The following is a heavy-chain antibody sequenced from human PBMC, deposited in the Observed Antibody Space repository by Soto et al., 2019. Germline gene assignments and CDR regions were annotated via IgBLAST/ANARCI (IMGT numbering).Heavy chain of an antibody. CDR3: ARDFARLLQFGHYFDY. D-gene: IGHD2-21*01. V-gene: IGHV3-30-3*01. Sequence: QVQLVESGGGVVQPGRSLRLSCAASGFTFSSYAMHWVRQAPGKGLEWVAVISYDGSNKYYADSVKGRFTISRDNSKNTLYLQMNSLRAEETAGYYCARDFARLLQFGHYFDYWGQGTLVTGSS. J-gene: IGHJ4*02. CDR1: GFTFSSYA. CDR2: ISYDGSNK.